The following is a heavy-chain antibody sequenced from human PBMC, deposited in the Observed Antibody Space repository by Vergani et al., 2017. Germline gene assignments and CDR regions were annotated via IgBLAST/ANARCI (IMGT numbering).Heavy chain of an antibody. V-gene: IGHV3-30*03. J-gene: IGHJ1*01. CDR1: GFTSSYYG. CDR2: ISYDGTQK. Sequence: QEQLVESGGGVVQPGRSLRLSCAASGFTSSYYGMHWVRQAPGKGLEWVAVISYDGTQKYYADSVKGRFTISRDNSKSTLYLQMNSLRTEDTAVYYCATKSCGTPGCQIGYFREWGQGTLVTVSS. CDR3: ATKSCGTPGCQIGYFRE. D-gene: IGHD1-1*01.